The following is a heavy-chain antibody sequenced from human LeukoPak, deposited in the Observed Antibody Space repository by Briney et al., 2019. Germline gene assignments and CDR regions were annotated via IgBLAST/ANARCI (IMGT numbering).Heavy chain of an antibody. D-gene: IGHD3-16*02. CDR2: IYYSGST. Sequence: SETLSLTCTVPGGSISSYYWSWIRQPPGKGLEWIGYIYYSGSTNYNPSLKSRVTISVDKSKNKFSLKLSSVTAADTAVYYCARGDYDYVWGSYRYVHWFDPWGQGTLVTVSS. V-gene: IGHV4-59*01. CDR3: ARGDYDYVWGSYRYVHWFDP. CDR1: GGSISSYY. J-gene: IGHJ5*02.